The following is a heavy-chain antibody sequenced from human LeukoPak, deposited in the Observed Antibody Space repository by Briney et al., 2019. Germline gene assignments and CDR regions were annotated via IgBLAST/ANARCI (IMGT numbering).Heavy chain of an antibody. V-gene: IGHV3-23*01. CDR1: GFTFSSYA. CDR2: ISGSGGST. J-gene: IGHJ5*02. D-gene: IGHD2-2*01. CDR3: AKDPQFVVVPAAHNIWFDP. Sequence: GGSLRLSCAASGFTFSSYAMSWVRQAPGKGLEWVSAISGSGGSTYYADSAKGRFTISRDNSKNTLYLQMNSLRAEDTAVYYCAKDPQFVVVPAAHNIWFDPWGQGTLVTVSS.